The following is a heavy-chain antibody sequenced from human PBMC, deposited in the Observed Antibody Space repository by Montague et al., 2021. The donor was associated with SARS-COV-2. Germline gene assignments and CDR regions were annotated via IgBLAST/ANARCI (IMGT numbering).Heavy chain of an antibody. CDR2: ISDSGST. V-gene: IGHV4-59*08. D-gene: IGHD2-15*01. J-gene: IGHJ4*02. CDR1: GGSISSFY. CDR3: ARHYSATLPAVY. Sequence: SETLSLTCTVSGGSISSFYWSWFRQPPGKGLEWIGYISDSGSTNYNPSLTSRATMSVDTSKNQFFLKANSVTAADTAVYYCARHYSATLPAVYWGQGTLVTVSS.